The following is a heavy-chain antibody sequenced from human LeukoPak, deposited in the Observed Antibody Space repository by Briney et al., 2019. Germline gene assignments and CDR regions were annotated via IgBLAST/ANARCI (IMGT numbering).Heavy chain of an antibody. CDR2: TYRSGST. Sequence: SETLSLTCTVSGVSIRNYYWGWIRQPPGKGLEWIGSTYRSGSTYYNPSLKSRVTISIDTSKNQFSLKMTSVTAADTAVYYCARGGGGYWGQGTLVTVSS. V-gene: IGHV4-39*01. D-gene: IGHD3-16*01. J-gene: IGHJ4*02. CDR3: ARGGGGY. CDR1: GVSIRNYY.